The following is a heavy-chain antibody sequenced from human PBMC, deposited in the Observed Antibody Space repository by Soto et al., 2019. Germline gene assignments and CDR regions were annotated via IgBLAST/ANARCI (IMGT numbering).Heavy chain of an antibody. V-gene: IGHV1-3*01. Sequence: ASVKVSCKTSGYPFISYAIHWVRQAPGQRLEWMGWINAGKGIKKYSQKFQDRVTFTRDTSANTAYMEVASLRSEDTAVYYCARFTIFGVDRAHWGQGTLVTVSS. D-gene: IGHD3-3*01. CDR3: ARFTIFGVDRAH. J-gene: IGHJ4*02. CDR2: INAGKGIK. CDR1: GYPFISYA.